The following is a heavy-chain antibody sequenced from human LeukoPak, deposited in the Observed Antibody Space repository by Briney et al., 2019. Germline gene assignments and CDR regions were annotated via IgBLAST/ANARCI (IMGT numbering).Heavy chain of an antibody. J-gene: IGHJ4*02. Sequence: ASVKVSCKASGYTFTSYGISWVRQAPGQGLEWMEWISAYNGNTNYAQKLQGRVTMTTDTSTSTAYMELRSLRSDDTAVYYCARDWLEVPAATIYYWGQGTLVTVSS. D-gene: IGHD2-2*01. CDR3: ARDWLEVPAATIYY. V-gene: IGHV1-18*01. CDR2: ISAYNGNT. CDR1: GYTFTSYG.